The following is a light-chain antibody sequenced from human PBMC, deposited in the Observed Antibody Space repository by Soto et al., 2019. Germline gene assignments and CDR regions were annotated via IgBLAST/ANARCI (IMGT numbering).Light chain of an antibody. CDR1: QAIYSY. CDR2: GAS. CDR3: QQLNSHPRT. V-gene: IGKV1-9*01. Sequence: DIQLTQSPFFLSASVGDRVTISCRDSQAIYSYLAWYQQKPGKAPKLLIFGASKLQSGVPSRFSGSGSGTEFTLTISSLQPEDFATYYCQQLNSHPRTFGQGTKLEIK. J-gene: IGKJ2*01.